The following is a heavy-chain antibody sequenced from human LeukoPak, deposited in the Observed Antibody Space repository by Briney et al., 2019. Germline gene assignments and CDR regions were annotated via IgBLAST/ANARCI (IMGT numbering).Heavy chain of an antibody. CDR3: ASGSAVRGHDY. J-gene: IGHJ4*02. CDR1: GYTFTDYY. CDR2: IKPNSGGT. V-gene: IGHV1-2*02. Sequence: GASVKVSCKASGYTFTDYYIHCVRQAPGQGLEWMGWIKPNSGGTNYAQKFQGRVTMTRDTSISTAYMELSGLRSDDTAVYYCASGSAVRGHDYWGQGTLVTVSS. D-gene: IGHD3-10*01.